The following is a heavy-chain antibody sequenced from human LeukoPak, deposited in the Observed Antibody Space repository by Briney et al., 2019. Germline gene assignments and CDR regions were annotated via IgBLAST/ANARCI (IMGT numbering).Heavy chain of an antibody. CDR2: ISWNSGSI. CDR1: GFTFDDYA. Sequence: GGSLRLSCAASGFTFDDYAMHWVRHAPGKGLEWGSGISWNSGSIGYADSVKVRFTISRDNAKNSLYLQMNSLRAEDMALYYCAKDTRRYYYDSSGCAFDIWGQGTMVTVSS. V-gene: IGHV3-9*03. D-gene: IGHD3-22*01. CDR3: AKDTRRYYYDSSGCAFDI. J-gene: IGHJ3*02.